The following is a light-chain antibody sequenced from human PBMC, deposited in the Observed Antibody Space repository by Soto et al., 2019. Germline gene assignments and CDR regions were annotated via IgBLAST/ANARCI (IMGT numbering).Light chain of an antibody. CDR3: QQSGNSPWT. CDR2: VAS. Sequence: EIVLTQSPGTLSLSPGERATLSCRASQIVSSSFVAWYQQKPGQAPSLLINVASDRATGIPDRFSVLGSGIKFPLTISSLEPEAFAVYYCQQSGNSPWTFGQGTKVELK. CDR1: QIVSSSF. J-gene: IGKJ1*01. V-gene: IGKV3-20*01.